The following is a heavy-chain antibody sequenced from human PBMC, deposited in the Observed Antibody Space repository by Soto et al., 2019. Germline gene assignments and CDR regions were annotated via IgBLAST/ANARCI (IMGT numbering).Heavy chain of an antibody. J-gene: IGHJ5*02. Sequence: QVQLQESGPGLVKPSQTLSLTCTVSGGSISSGGYYWSWIRQHPGKGLEWIGYIYYSGSTYYNPSLKSRVTISVNTSKNQFSLKLSSVTAADTAVYYCARVRYCSGGSCYPRFDPWGQGTLVTVSS. CDR1: GGSISSGGYY. V-gene: IGHV4-31*03. D-gene: IGHD2-15*01. CDR2: IYYSGST. CDR3: ARVRYCSGGSCYPRFDP.